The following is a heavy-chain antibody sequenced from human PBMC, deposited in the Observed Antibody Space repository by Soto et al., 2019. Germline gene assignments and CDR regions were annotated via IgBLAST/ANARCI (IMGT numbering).Heavy chain of an antibody. CDR3: ARVGDSSGYYYFDY. J-gene: IGHJ4*02. CDR1: GFTFSSYA. CDR2: ISYDGSNK. D-gene: IGHD3-22*01. Sequence: QVQLVESGGGVVQPGRSLRLSCAASGFTFSSYAMHWVRQAPGKGLEWVAVISYDGSNKYYADSVKARFTISRDNSKNTLYLQMNSLRAEDTAVYYCARVGDSSGYYYFDYWGQGTLVTVSS. V-gene: IGHV3-30-3*01.